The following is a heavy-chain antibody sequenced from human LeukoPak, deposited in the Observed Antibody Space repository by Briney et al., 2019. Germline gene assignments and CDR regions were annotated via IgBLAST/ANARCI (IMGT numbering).Heavy chain of an antibody. Sequence: SETLSLTCTVSGGSISSSSYYWGWIRQPAGKGLEWIGRIYISGSTNYNPSLKSRVTMSVDTSKNQFSLKLTSVTAADTAVYFCAREGSKKNWFDPWGQGALVTVSS. J-gene: IGHJ5*02. CDR1: GGSISSSSYY. V-gene: IGHV4-61*02. D-gene: IGHD3-10*01. CDR2: IYISGST. CDR3: AREGSKKNWFDP.